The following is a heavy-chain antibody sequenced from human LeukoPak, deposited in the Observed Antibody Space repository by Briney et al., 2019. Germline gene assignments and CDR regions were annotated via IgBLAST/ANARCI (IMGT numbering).Heavy chain of an antibody. D-gene: IGHD3-22*01. J-gene: IGHJ4*02. CDR3: AKPNWDYYDSGGIDY. Sequence: GGSLRLSCAASGFTFSNAWMSRVRQAPGKGLEWVAVISYDGSNKYYADSVKGRFTISRDNSKNTLYLQMNSLRAEDTAVYYCAKPNWDYYDSGGIDYWGQGTLVTVSS. V-gene: IGHV3-30*18. CDR2: ISYDGSNK. CDR1: GFTFSNAW.